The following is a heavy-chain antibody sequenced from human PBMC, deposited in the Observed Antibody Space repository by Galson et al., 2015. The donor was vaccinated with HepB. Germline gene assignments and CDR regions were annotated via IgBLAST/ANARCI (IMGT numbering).Heavy chain of an antibody. J-gene: IGHJ3*02. V-gene: IGHV3-30*02. Sequence: LRLSCAASGFTFSSYGMHWVRQAPGKGLEWVAFIRYDGSNKYYADSVKGRFTISRDNSKNTLYLQMNSLRAEDTAVYYCAKDGLAYCSSTSCDAFDIWGQGTMVTVSS. CDR2: IRYDGSNK. CDR3: AKDGLAYCSSTSCDAFDI. CDR1: GFTFSSYG. D-gene: IGHD2-2*01.